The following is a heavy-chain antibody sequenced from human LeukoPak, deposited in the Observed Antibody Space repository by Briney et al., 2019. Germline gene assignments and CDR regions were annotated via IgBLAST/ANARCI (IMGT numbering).Heavy chain of an antibody. Sequence: GGSLRLSCAASGFIFSDYYMSWIRQAPGKGLEWVSYIGSSGRTIYYADSVKGRFTISRDNAKNSLFLQTNTLKAEDTAVYYCARAGGSYLGEFNYWGQGTLVTVSS. D-gene: IGHD1-26*01. CDR1: GFIFSDYY. CDR3: ARAGGSYLGEFNY. J-gene: IGHJ4*02. V-gene: IGHV3-11*01. CDR2: IGSSGRTI.